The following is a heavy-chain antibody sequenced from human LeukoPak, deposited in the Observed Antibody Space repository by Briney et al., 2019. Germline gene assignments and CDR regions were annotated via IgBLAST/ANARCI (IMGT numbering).Heavy chain of an antibody. J-gene: IGHJ4*02. D-gene: IGHD6-19*01. CDR3: ARLLSSGWYSGGTVFDY. V-gene: IGHV4-39*01. Sequence: SETLSLTCTVSGGSLSSSSYYWGWIRQPPGKGLEYLGSIYYSGSTYYNPSLKSRVTISVDTSKNQFSLKLSSVTAADTAVYYCARLLSSGWYSGGTVFDYWGQGTLVTVSS. CDR2: IYYSGST. CDR1: GGSLSSSSYY.